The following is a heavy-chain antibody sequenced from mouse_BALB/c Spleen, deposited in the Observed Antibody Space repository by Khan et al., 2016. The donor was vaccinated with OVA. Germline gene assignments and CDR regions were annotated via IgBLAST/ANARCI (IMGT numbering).Heavy chain of an antibody. CDR3: ARSVTITTVVATDFDY. CDR2: ISYSGRT. D-gene: IGHD1-1*01. Sequence: EVQLQESGPGLVKPSQSLSLTCTVTGYSITSDYAWNWIRQFPGNKLEWMGYISYSGRTSYNPSFKSRTSITRDTSKNQFFLQLNSVTTEDTATYFCARSVTITTVVATDFDYWGQGTTLTVSS. CDR1: GYSITSDYA. V-gene: IGHV3-2*02. J-gene: IGHJ2*01.